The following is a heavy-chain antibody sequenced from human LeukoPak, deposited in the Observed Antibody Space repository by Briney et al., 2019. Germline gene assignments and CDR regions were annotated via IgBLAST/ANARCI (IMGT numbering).Heavy chain of an antibody. D-gene: IGHD3-10*01. Sequence: GGSLRLSCAASGFTFSDYYMSWIRQAPGKGLEWVSYISSSGSTIYYADSVKGRFTISRDNSKNTLYLQMNSLRAEDTAVYYCATTYGSGRGAFDIWGQGTMVSVAS. V-gene: IGHV3-11*04. CDR3: ATTYGSGRGAFDI. J-gene: IGHJ3*02. CDR2: ISSSGSTI. CDR1: GFTFSDYY.